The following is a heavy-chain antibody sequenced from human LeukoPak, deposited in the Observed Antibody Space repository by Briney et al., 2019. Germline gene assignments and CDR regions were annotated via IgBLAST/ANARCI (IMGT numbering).Heavy chain of an antibody. CDR1: GGTFGSYA. V-gene: IGHV1-69*05. J-gene: IGHJ6*03. CDR2: IIPIFGTA. Sequence: GASVKVSCKASGGTFGSYAISWVRQAPGQGLEWMGGIIPIFGTANYAQKFQGRVTITTDESTSTAYMELSSLRSEDTAVYYCARDGGGIYCSGGSCTGYYYYMDVWGKGTTVTVSS. CDR3: ARDGGGIYCSGGSCTGYYYYMDV. D-gene: IGHD2-15*01.